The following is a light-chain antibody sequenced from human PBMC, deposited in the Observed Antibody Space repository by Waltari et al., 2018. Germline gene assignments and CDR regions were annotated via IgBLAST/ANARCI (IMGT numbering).Light chain of an antibody. V-gene: IGKV3-20*01. CDR2: GAS. CDR1: QSVSSSY. CDR3: QQYGSSVWT. Sequence: EIVLTQSPGTLSLSPGERATLSCRASQSVSSSYLAWYQQKPGQAPRLLIYGASSRATGIPDGFSGSGSGTDFSLTISRLGPEDVAVYYCQQYGSSVWTFGQGTKVEIK. J-gene: IGKJ1*01.